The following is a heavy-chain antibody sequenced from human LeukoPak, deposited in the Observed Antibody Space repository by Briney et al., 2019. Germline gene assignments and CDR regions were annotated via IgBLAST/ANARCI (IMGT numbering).Heavy chain of an antibody. Sequence: GRSLRLSCAASGFTFSSYGMHWVRQAPGKGLEWVAVISYGGSNKYYADSVKGRFTISRDNSKNTLYLQMNSLRAEDTAVYYCASVNTRTHSSGWEYWGQGTLVTVSS. V-gene: IGHV3-30*03. J-gene: IGHJ4*02. CDR3: ASVNTRTHSSGWEY. CDR2: ISYGGSNK. CDR1: GFTFSSYG. D-gene: IGHD6-19*01.